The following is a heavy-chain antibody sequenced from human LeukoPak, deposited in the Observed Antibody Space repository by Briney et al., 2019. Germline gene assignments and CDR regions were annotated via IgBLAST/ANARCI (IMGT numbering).Heavy chain of an antibody. Sequence: GGSLRLSWAASGFTFSNYAMRWVRQAPGKGLEWVSVISDSGGRTYYADSVKGRFTISRDNSKNTLYLHMNSLRAEDTAIYYCAKHGEAYGDSKTDYWGQGTLVTVSS. V-gene: IGHV3-23*01. CDR3: AKHGEAYGDSKTDY. J-gene: IGHJ4*02. CDR2: ISDSGGRT. CDR1: GFTFSNYA. D-gene: IGHD4-17*01.